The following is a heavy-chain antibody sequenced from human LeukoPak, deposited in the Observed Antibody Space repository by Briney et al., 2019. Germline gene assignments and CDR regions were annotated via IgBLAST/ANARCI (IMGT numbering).Heavy chain of an antibody. CDR3: ARAVLGYYYGSGSYYTWFDP. V-gene: IGHV4-59*01. J-gene: IGHJ5*02. Sequence: SETLSLTCTVCGGSISSYYWSWIRQPPGKGLEWIGYIYYSGSTNYNPSLKSRVTISVDTSKNQFSLKLSSVTAADTAVYYCARAVLGYYYGSGSYYTWFDPWGQGTLVTVSS. CDR2: IYYSGST. CDR1: GGSISSYY. D-gene: IGHD3-10*01.